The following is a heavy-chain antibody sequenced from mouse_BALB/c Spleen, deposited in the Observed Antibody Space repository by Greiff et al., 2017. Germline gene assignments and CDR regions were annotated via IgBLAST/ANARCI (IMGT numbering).Heavy chain of an antibody. D-gene: IGHD2-14*01. V-gene: IGHV5-12-1*01. Sequence: EVQLVESGGGLVKPGGSLKLSCAASGFAFSSYDMSWVRQTPEKRLEWVAYISSGGGSTYYPDTVKGRFTISRDNAKNTLYLQMSSLKSEDTAMYYCARHRYDRAMDYWGQGTSVTVSS. CDR1: GFAFSSYD. J-gene: IGHJ4*01. CDR3: ARHRYDRAMDY. CDR2: ISSGGGST.